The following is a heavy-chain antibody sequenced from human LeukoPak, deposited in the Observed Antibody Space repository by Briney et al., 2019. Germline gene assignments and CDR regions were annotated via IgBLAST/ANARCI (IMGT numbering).Heavy chain of an antibody. D-gene: IGHD1-26*01. Sequence: GRSLRLSCAASGFTFSSYGMHWVRQAPGKGLEWVAVISYDGSNKYYADSVKGRFTISRDNSKDTLYLQMNSLRAEDTAVYYCARGTVGASNFDYWGQGTLVTVSS. CDR2: ISYDGSNK. CDR3: ARGTVGASNFDY. CDR1: GFTFSSYG. J-gene: IGHJ4*02. V-gene: IGHV3-30*03.